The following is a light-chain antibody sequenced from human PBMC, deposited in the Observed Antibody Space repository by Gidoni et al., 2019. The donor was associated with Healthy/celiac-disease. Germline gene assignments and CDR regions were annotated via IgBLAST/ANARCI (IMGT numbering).Light chain of an antibody. J-gene: IGKJ1*01. CDR2: KAS. Sequence: DIQMTQSPSTLSASVGDRVTITCRASQSISTWLAWYQQKPGKAPKLLIYKASSLKSGVPSRFSGSGSGREFTLTISSLQPDDFATYYCQQYNSYPSTFGQGTKVEIK. CDR1: QSISTW. V-gene: IGKV1-5*03. CDR3: QQYNSYPST.